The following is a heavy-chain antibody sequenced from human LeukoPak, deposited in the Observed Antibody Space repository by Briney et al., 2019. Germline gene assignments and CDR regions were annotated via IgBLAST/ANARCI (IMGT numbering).Heavy chain of an antibody. V-gene: IGHV4-34*01. D-gene: IGHD3-16*01. Sequence: SETLSLTCAVYGGSFSGYYWSWIRQPPGKGLEWIGEINHSGSTNYNPSLKSRVTISVDTSKNQFSLKLSSVTAADTAVYYCARVPRGRVYGGADYWGQGTLVTVSS. CDR3: ARVPRGRVYGGADY. J-gene: IGHJ4*02. CDR1: GGSFSGYY. CDR2: INHSGST.